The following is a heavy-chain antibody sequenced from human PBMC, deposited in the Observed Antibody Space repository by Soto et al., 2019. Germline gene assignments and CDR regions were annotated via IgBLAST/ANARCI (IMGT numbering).Heavy chain of an antibody. J-gene: IGHJ5*02. D-gene: IGHD6-19*01. CDR1: GITFSTYG. Sequence: QVQLVESGGGVVQPGRSLRLSCAASGITFSTYGMHWVRQAPGKGLEWVAVISYDGSNKYYADSVKGRFTISRDNSNKTLYLEMNSLRTEDTAMYYCATEQWLVLVVHWGQGTLVTVSS. CDR2: ISYDGSNK. CDR3: ATEQWLVLVVH. V-gene: IGHV3-30*03.